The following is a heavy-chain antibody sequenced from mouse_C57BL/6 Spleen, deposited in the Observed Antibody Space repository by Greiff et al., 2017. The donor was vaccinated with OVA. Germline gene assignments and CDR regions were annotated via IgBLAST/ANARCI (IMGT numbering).Heavy chain of an antibody. CDR3: ANIYYYGKDAMDY. V-gene: IGHV1-82*01. CDR2: IYPGDGDT. J-gene: IGHJ4*01. D-gene: IGHD1-1*01. Sequence: VMLVESGPELVKPGASVKISCKASGYAFSSSWMNWVKQRPGKGLEWIGRIYPGDGDTNYNGKFKGKATLTADKSSSTAYMQLSSLTSEDSAVYFCANIYYYGKDAMDYWGQGTSVTVSS. CDR1: GYAFSSSW.